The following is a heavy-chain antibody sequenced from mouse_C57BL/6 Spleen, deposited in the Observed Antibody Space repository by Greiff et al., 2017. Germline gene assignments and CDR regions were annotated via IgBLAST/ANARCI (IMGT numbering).Heavy chain of an antibody. Sequence: QVQLQQSGAELVRPGASVTLSCKASGYTFTDYEMHWVKQTPVHGLEWIGAIDPETGGTAYNQKFKGKAILTADKSSRTAYMELRSLTSEDSAVYYFTKPSGSSYGWYFDVWGTGTTVTVSS. CDR3: TKPSGSSYGWYFDV. V-gene: IGHV1-15*01. D-gene: IGHD1-1*01. J-gene: IGHJ1*03. CDR2: IDPETGGT. CDR1: GYTFTDYE.